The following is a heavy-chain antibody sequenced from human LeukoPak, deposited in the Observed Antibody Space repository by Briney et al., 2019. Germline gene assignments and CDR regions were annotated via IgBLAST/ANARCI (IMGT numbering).Heavy chain of an antibody. V-gene: IGHV1-69*06. CDR2: IIPIFGTA. D-gene: IGHD6-19*01. J-gene: IGHJ6*03. CDR1: GGTFSSYA. Sequence: ASVKVSCKASGGTFSSYAISWVRQAPGQGLEWMGGIIPIFGTANYAQKFQGRVTITADKSTSTAYMELSSLRSEDTAVYYCARVAGTSHYYYYYCMDVWGKGTTVTVSS. CDR3: ARVAGTSHYYYYYCMDV.